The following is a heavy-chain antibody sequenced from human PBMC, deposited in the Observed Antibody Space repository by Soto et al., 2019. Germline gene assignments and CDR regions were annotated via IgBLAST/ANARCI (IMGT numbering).Heavy chain of an antibody. Sequence: GGSLRLSCAASGFTFSSYAMHWVRQAPGKGLEWVAVISYDGSNKYYADSVKGRFTISRDNSKNTLYLQMNSLRAEDTAVYYCARDFDEWFSYYFAYWGQGTLVTVSS. CDR1: GFTFSSYA. CDR2: ISYDGSNK. CDR3: ARDFDEWFSYYFAY. D-gene: IGHD3-3*01. V-gene: IGHV3-30-3*01. J-gene: IGHJ4*02.